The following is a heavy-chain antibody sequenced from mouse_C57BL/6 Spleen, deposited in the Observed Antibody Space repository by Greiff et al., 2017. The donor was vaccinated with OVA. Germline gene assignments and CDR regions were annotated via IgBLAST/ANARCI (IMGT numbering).Heavy chain of an antibody. CDR3: AREASCGVYYDSPYAMHY. J-gene: IGHJ4*01. V-gene: IGHV1-72*01. Sequence: QVQLQQPGAELVKPGASVKLSCKASGYTFTSYWMHWVKQRPGRGLEWIGRIDPNSGGTKYNEKFKSKATLTVDKPSSTAYMQLSSLTSEDSAVYYCAREASCGVYYDSPYAMHYWCQVTSVTVSS. D-gene: IGHD2-4*01. CDR2: IDPNSGGT. CDR1: GYTFTSYW.